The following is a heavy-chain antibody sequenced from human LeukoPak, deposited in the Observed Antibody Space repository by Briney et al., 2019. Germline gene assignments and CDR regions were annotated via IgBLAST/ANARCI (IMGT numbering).Heavy chain of an antibody. D-gene: IGHD6-6*01. J-gene: IGHJ4*02. Sequence: SETLSLTCDVSSYSISSGYYWGWIRQPPGKGLEWIGSIYHSGSTYYNPSLKSRVTISVDTSKNQFSLKLSSVTAADTAVYYCARLKYSSSHFYYWGQGTLVTVSS. CDR2: IYHSGST. CDR3: ARLKYSSSHFYY. V-gene: IGHV4-38-2*01. CDR1: SYSISSGYY.